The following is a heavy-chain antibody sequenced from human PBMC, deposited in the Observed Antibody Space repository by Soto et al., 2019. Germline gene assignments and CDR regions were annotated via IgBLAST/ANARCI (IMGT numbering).Heavy chain of an antibody. D-gene: IGHD4-17*01. V-gene: IGHV3-23*01. CDR2: ITGSGGGT. CDR1: RFSFSNYA. Sequence: GESLKISCAGSRFSFSNYAMTWARQAPGEGLEWVSSITGSGGGTTYADSVKGRFTISRDNSKNILYLQMDSLRADDTAVYYCSTDPNGDYIGAFDNWGQGTMVTVSS. CDR3: STDPNGDYIGAFDN. J-gene: IGHJ3*02.